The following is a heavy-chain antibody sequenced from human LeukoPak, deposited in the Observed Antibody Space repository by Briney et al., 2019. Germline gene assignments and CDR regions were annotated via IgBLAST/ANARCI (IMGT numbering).Heavy chain of an antibody. D-gene: IGHD2-2*01. CDR1: GYSFTSYW. Sequence: GASLQISCKGSGYSFTSYWISWVRQMPGKGLEWMGRIDPSDSYTNYSPSFQGHVTISADKSISTAYLQWSSLKASDTAMYYCARSACSSTSCYVFFDYWGQGTLVTVSS. J-gene: IGHJ4*02. V-gene: IGHV5-10-1*01. CDR2: IDPSDSYT. CDR3: ARSACSSTSCYVFFDY.